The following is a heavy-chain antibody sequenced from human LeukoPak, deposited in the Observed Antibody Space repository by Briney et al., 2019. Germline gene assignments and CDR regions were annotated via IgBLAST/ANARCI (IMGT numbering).Heavy chain of an antibody. CDR1: GGSISSYY. V-gene: IGHV4-59*01. Sequence: SETLSLTCTVSGGSISSYYWSWVRQPPGKGLEGMGYIYYSGSTNYNPSLRSRVTISVDTSKNQFSLKLSSVTAADTAVYYCARESWIAARTVYYYYMDVWGKGTTVTVSS. CDR2: IYYSGST. D-gene: IGHD6-6*01. CDR3: ARESWIAARTVYYYYMDV. J-gene: IGHJ6*03.